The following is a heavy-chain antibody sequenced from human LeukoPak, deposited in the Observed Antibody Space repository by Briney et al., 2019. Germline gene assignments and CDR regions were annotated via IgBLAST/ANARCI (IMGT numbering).Heavy chain of an antibody. CDR1: GFTFSSYS. Sequence: GGSLRLSCAASGFTFSSYSMNWVRRVPGKGLEWVSHISTSSTYIYYADSVKGRFTISRDNAKSSLYLQLNSLRAEDTAVYYCARVAGTTCFDPWGQGTLVTVSS. V-gene: IGHV3-21*01. J-gene: IGHJ5*02. D-gene: IGHD1-7*01. CDR2: ISTSSTYI. CDR3: ARVAGTTCFDP.